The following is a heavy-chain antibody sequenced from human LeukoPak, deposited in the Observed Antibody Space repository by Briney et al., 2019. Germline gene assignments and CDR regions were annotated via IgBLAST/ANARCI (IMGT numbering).Heavy chain of an antibody. D-gene: IGHD2-8*01. CDR2: ISGSGGRT. V-gene: IGHV3-23*01. CDR3: AKDRVLYSVLLYGDY. J-gene: IGHJ4*02. CDR1: GFTFSNYA. Sequence: GGSLRLSCAASGFTFSNYAMSWVRQAPGKGLEWVSGISGSGGRTYYADSVKGRFTISRDNSKNTLYLQMNSLRAADTAIYYCAKDRVLYSVLLYGDYWGQGTLVTVSS.